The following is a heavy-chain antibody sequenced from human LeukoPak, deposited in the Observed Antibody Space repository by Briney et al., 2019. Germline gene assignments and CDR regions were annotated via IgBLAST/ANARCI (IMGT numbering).Heavy chain of an antibody. CDR1: KFIFSNYW. CDR2: IKKAGSET. D-gene: IGHD2-15*01. CDR3: AREDGYCSGGNCYSYFDS. J-gene: IGHJ4*02. Sequence: GGSLRLSCAASKFIFSNYWMSWVRQAPGKGLEWVAYIKKAGSETYYVDSVKGRFTITRDNARNSLFLQMNSLRAEDTAVYYCAREDGYCSGGNCYSYFDSWGQGTLVTVSS. V-gene: IGHV3-7*01.